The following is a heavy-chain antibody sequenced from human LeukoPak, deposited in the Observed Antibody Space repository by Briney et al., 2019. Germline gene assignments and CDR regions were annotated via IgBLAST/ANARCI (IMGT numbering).Heavy chain of an antibody. CDR3: GSRRTAMFGVIKGPIDY. CDR2: INHSGSP. Sequence: SETLSPTCAVYGGSFSDYYWTWIRQPPGKGLEWIGEINHSGSPNNNPSLKSRVSISFDTSKNQFSLKLTSVTAADTAVYYCGSRRTAMFGVIKGPIDYWGQGTLVTVSS. J-gene: IGHJ4*02. CDR1: GGSFSDYY. D-gene: IGHD3-3*01. V-gene: IGHV4-34*01.